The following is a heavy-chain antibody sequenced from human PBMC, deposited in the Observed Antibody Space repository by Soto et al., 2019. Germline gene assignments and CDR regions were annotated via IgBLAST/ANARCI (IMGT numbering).Heavy chain of an antibody. V-gene: IGHV3-48*03. CDR3: ARVSGDWGYYFDY. CDR2: ISSSGSTI. D-gene: IGHD7-27*01. CDR1: GFTFSSYE. Sequence: EVQLVESGGGLVQPGGSLRLSCAASGFTFSSYEMNWVRQAPGKGLEWVSYISSSGSTIYYADSVKGRFTISRDNAKNSLYLQMNSLRAEDTAVYYCARVSGDWGYYFDYWGQGTLVTVSS. J-gene: IGHJ4*02.